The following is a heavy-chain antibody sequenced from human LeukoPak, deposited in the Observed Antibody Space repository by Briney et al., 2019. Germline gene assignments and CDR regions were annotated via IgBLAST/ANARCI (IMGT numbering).Heavy chain of an antibody. Sequence: SETLSLTCTVSGYSISTGYYWDWIRQPPGKGLEWIGTFYHGGSTYYNPSLKSRVTISVDTSKNQFSLNLTSVTAADTAVYYCARQGYYGSGSYYNTWGQGTLVTVSS. V-gene: IGHV4-38-2*02. CDR1: GYSISTGYY. CDR3: ARQGYYGSGSYYNT. D-gene: IGHD3-10*01. J-gene: IGHJ5*02. CDR2: FYHGGST.